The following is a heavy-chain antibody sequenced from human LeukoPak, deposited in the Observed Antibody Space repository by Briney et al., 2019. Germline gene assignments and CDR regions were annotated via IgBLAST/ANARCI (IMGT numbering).Heavy chain of an antibody. CDR1: GFTFSSYA. V-gene: IGHV3-23*01. Sequence: GGPLRLSCAASGFTFSSYAMSWVRQAPGKGLEWVSAISGSGGSTYYADSVKGRFTISRDNSKNTLYLQMNSLRAEDTAVYYCAKSGGYDPDAFDIWGQGTMVTVSS. D-gene: IGHD5-12*01. CDR2: ISGSGGST. CDR3: AKSGGYDPDAFDI. J-gene: IGHJ3*02.